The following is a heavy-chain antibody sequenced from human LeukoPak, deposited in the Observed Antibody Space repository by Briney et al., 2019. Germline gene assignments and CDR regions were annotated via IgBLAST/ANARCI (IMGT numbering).Heavy chain of an antibody. J-gene: IGHJ4*02. CDR2: IYYSGST. CDR3: ARHLGADWAEYIFDY. Sequence: SETLSLTCTVSGGSISSYYWSWIRQPPGKGLEWIGYIYYSGSTNYNPSLKSRVTISVDTSKNQFSLKLSSVTAADTAVYYCARHLGADWAEYIFDYWGQGTLVTVSS. CDR1: GGSISSYY. V-gene: IGHV4-59*08. D-gene: IGHD1-26*01.